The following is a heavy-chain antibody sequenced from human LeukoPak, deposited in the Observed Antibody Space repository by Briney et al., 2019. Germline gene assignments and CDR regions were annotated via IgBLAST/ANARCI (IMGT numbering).Heavy chain of an antibody. CDR2: IYYSGST. CDR1: GGSTSSGGYY. J-gene: IGHJ4*02. CDR3: ARSRMVRGVLGAADY. Sequence: SETLSLTCTVSGGSTSSGGYYWSWIRQPPGKGLEWIGYIYYSGSTNYNPSLKSRVTISVDTSKNQFSLKLSSVTAADTAVYYCARSRMVRGVLGAADYWGQGTLVTVSS. V-gene: IGHV4-61*08. D-gene: IGHD3-10*01.